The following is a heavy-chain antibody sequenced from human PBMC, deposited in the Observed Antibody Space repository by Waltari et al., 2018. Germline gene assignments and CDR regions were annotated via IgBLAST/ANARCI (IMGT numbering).Heavy chain of an antibody. CDR3: ARGRCSSTSCRDYYYYMDV. CDR1: VGSFSGYY. D-gene: IGHD2-2*01. CDR2: INHSGST. J-gene: IGHJ6*03. V-gene: IGHV4-34*01. Sequence: QVQLQQWGAGLLKPSETLSLTCAVYVGSFSGYYWSWIRQPPGQGLEWIGEINHSGSTNYNPSLKSRVTISVDTSKNQFSLKLSSVTAADTAVYYCARGRCSSTSCRDYYYYMDVWGKGTTVTISS.